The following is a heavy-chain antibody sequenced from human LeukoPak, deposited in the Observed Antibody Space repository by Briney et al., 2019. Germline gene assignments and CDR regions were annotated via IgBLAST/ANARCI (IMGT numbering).Heavy chain of an antibody. D-gene: IGHD5-12*01. CDR1: GFTFTSYT. J-gene: IGHJ6*02. CDR2: INSSSSYI. CDR3: ARERGYSGYGYYYGMDV. V-gene: IGHV3-21*01. Sequence: PGGSLRLSCAASGFTFTSYTMNWVRQAAGKGMEWVSSINSSSSYIYYADSVKGRFTISRDNAKNSLYLQMNSLRAEDTAVYYCARERGYSGYGYYYGMDVWGQGTTVTVSS.